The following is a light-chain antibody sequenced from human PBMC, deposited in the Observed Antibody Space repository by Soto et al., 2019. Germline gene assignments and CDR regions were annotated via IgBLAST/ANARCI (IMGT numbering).Light chain of an antibody. CDR1: QSVSNK. CDR2: GAS. J-gene: IGKJ3*01. CDR3: QQYKQWPQFT. V-gene: IGKV3-15*01. Sequence: ILMTQSPVILSVSPGERATLSCRASQSVSNKLAWYQQRPGRAPSLLIYGASTRATGIPARFSGSGSGTEFTLTISSLQSEDFAVYYCQQYKQWPQFTFGPGTRVDIK.